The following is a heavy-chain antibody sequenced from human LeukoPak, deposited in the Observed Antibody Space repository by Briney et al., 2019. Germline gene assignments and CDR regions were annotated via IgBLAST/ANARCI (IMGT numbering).Heavy chain of an antibody. Sequence: SVKVSCKAFGGTLSSYAISWVRQAPGQGLEWMGGIIPIFGTANYAQKFQGRVTITADESTSTAYMELSSLRSEDTAVYYCASGVYYYYMDVWGKGTTVTVSS. V-gene: IGHV1-69*01. CDR1: GGTLSSYA. CDR3: ASGVYYYYMDV. CDR2: IIPIFGTA. D-gene: IGHD2-8*01. J-gene: IGHJ6*03.